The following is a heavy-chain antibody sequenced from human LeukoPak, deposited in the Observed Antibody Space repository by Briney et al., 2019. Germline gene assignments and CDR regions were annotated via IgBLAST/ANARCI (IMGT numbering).Heavy chain of an antibody. CDR2: ISWNSGSI. Sequence: PGRSLRLSCAASGFTFDDYAMHWVRQAPGKGLEWVSGISWNSGSIGYADSVKGRFTISRDNAKNSLYLQMNSLRAEDTALYCCAKELQDSTYWGQGTLVTVSS. D-gene: IGHD2/OR15-2a*01. V-gene: IGHV3-9*01. CDR1: GFTFDDYA. J-gene: IGHJ4*02. CDR3: AKELQDSTY.